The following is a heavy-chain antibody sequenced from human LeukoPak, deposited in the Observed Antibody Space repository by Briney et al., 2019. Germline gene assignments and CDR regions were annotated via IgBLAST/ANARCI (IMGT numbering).Heavy chain of an antibody. D-gene: IGHD2-2*01. J-gene: IGHJ4*02. CDR3: ARGLVVVPAAPKSY. CDR1: GFTFSTYA. CDR2: ISYDGSNK. Sequence: GRSLRLSCAASGFTFSTYAMHWVRRAPGKGLEWVAVISYDGSNKYYADSVKGRFTISRDNSKNTLYLQMNSLRAEDTAVYYCARGLVVVPAAPKSYWGQGTLVTVSS. V-gene: IGHV3-30-3*01.